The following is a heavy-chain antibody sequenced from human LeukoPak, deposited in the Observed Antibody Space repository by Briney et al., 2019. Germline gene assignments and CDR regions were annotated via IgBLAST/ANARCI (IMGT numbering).Heavy chain of an antibody. D-gene: IGHD6-19*01. J-gene: IGHJ4*02. Sequence: SETLSLTCAVYGGSFSGYYWSWIRQPPGKGLEWIGEINHSGSTNYNPSLKSRVTISVDTSKNQFSLKLSSVTAADTALYYCARQSSGWRFYFDYWGQGTLVTVSS. V-gene: IGHV4-34*01. CDR2: INHSGST. CDR3: ARQSSGWRFYFDY. CDR1: GGSFSGYY.